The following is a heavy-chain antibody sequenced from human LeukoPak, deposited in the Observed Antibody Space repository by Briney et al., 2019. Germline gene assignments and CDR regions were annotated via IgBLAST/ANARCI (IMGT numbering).Heavy chain of an antibody. J-gene: IGHJ4*02. CDR1: GGSMSSSTCY. Sequence: SETLSLTCTASGGSMSSSTCYWGWIRQPPGKGLEWIGTICYSGNTFYNPSLQSRVTISVDTSKNQFSLKLSSVTAADTAVYYCVKDRGNHVTDYWGQGTLVTVSS. V-gene: IGHV4-39*07. CDR3: VKDRGNHVTDY. CDR2: ICYSGNT. D-gene: IGHD1-14*01.